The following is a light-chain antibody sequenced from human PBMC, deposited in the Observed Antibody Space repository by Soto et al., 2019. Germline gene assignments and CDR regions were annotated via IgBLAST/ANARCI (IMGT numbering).Light chain of an antibody. Sequence: QLTQSPSSLSASVGDRVTITCRASQGISSYLAWYQQKPGEAPKLLIYDASALPSGVPSRFSGSGSGTDFTLTISSLQPEDFATYYCQQANSFPFHFGGGTKVDIK. V-gene: IGKV1-9*01. CDR2: DAS. CDR1: QGISSY. CDR3: QQANSFPFH. J-gene: IGKJ4*01.